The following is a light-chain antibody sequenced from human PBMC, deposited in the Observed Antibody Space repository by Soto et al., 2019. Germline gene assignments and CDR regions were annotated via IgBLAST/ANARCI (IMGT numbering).Light chain of an antibody. Sequence: DIVMTQSPLSLPVTPGEPASISCRSSQSLLHRNGYNYLDWYLQKPGQSPQLLIYLGSNRASGVPDRFRGSDSGTDFTLKISRVEAEDVGVYYFMQALQTPLTFGGGTKVEIK. J-gene: IGKJ4*01. CDR1: QSLLHRNGYNY. CDR2: LGS. V-gene: IGKV2-28*01. CDR3: MQALQTPLT.